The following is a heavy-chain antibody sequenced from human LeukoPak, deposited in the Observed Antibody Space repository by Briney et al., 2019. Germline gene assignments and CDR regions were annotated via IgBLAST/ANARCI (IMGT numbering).Heavy chain of an antibody. D-gene: IGHD4-17*01. CDR3: AREGLGDYYYYYYMDV. V-gene: IGHV3-21*01. J-gene: IGHJ6*03. CDR2: ISSSSSYI. CDR1: GFTFSSYG. Sequence: GGSLRLSCAASGFTFSSYGMSWVRQAPGKGLEWVSSISSSSSYIYYADSVKGRFTISRDNAKNSLYLQMNSLRAEDTAVYYCAREGLGDYYYYYYMDVWGKGTTVTVSS.